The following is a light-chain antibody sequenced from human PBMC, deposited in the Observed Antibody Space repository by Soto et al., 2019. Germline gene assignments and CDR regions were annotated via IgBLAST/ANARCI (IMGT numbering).Light chain of an antibody. V-gene: IGLV1-40*01. CDR1: SSNIGAGYD. J-gene: IGLJ3*02. Sequence: QSVLTQPPSVSGARGQRVTISCTGSSSNIGAGYDVHWYQQLPGTAPKLLISGNSNRPSGVPDRFSGSKSGTSASLASTGLPAEDEDDYYCQSYDSSLSGWVFGGGTKLTVL. CDR3: QSYDSSLSGWV. CDR2: GNS.